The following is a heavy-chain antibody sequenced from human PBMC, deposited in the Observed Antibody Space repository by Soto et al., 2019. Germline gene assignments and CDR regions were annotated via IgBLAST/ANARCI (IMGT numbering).Heavy chain of an antibody. V-gene: IGHV4-61*01. CDR1: GGSVSSGSYY. CDR3: ARDLLLSFGEHYYYYGMDG. J-gene: IGHJ6*02. D-gene: IGHD3-10*01. CDR2: MYYSGST. Sequence: SETLSLTCTVPGGSVSSGSYYWSWFRHPPGKGLECIGYMYYSGSTNYNPALKSRVTISVDTSKNQVSLKLSSVTAADTAVYYCARDLLLSFGEHYYYYGMDGWCQGTTVTVSS.